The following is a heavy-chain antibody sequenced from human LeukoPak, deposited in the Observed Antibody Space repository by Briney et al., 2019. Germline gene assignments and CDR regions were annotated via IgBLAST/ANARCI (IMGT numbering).Heavy chain of an antibody. CDR3: ARGSQRYSSDEYFQH. D-gene: IGHD5-12*01. J-gene: IGHJ1*01. CDR2: ISGSGGST. V-gene: IGHV3-23*01. CDR1: GFTFSSYA. Sequence: PGGSLRLSCAASGFTFSSYAMSWVRQAPGKGLEWVSAISGSGGSTYYADSVKGRFTISRDNAKNSLYLQMNSLRAEDTAVYYCARGSQRYSSDEYFQHWGQGTLVTVSS.